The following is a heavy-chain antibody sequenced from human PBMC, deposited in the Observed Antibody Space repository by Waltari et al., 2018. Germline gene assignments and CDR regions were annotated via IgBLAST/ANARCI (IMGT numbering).Heavy chain of an antibody. D-gene: IGHD3-22*01. CDR3: ARAPGYYDSSGFIDY. V-gene: IGHV4-34*01. CDR2: INHSGST. CDR1: GGSFSGYY. Sequence: QVQLQQWGAGLLKPSETLSLTCAVYGGSFSGYYWSWIRQPPVKGLEWIGEINHSGSTNYNPSLKSRVTISVDTSKNQFSLKLSSVTAADTAVYYCARAPGYYDSSGFIDYWGQGTLVTVSS. J-gene: IGHJ4*02.